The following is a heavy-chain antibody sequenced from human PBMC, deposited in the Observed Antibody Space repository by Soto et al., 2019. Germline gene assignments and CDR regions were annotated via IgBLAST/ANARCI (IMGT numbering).Heavy chain of an antibody. J-gene: IGHJ4*02. CDR3: AKADIVVVVAATPWYFDY. CDR1: GFTFSSYA. CDR2: ISGSGGST. Sequence: GGSLRLSCAASGFTFSSYAMSWVSQAPGKGLEWVSAISGSGGSTYYADSVKGRFTISRDNSKNTLYLQMNSLRAEDTAVYYCAKADIVVVVAATPWYFDYWGQGTLVTVSS. V-gene: IGHV3-23*01. D-gene: IGHD2-15*01.